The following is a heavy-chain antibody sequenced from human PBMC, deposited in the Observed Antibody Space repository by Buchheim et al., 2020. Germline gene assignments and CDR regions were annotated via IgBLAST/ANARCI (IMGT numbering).Heavy chain of an antibody. CDR1: GSTFSSYA. CDR3: ASSVYGGNNGYYYYGMDV. D-gene: IGHD4-23*01. Sequence: QVQLVQSGAEVKKPGSSVKVSCKASGSTFSSYAISWVRQAPGQGLEWMGGIIPIFGTANYAQKFQGRVTITADESTSTAYMELSSLRSEDTAVYYCASSVYGGNNGYYYYGMDVWGQGTT. CDR2: IIPIFGTA. J-gene: IGHJ6*02. V-gene: IGHV1-69*01.